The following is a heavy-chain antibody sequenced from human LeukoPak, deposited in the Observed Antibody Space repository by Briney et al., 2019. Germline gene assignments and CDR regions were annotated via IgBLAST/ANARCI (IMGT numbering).Heavy chain of an antibody. CDR3: ASQYYDFWSGYYYFDY. J-gene: IGHJ4*02. Sequence: GSLRLFCAASGFTFSSYSMNWVRQAPGKGLEWVSYISSSSSTIYYADSVKGRFTISRDNAKNSLYLQMNSLRAEDTAVYYCASQYYDFWSGYYYFDYWGQGTLVTVSS. V-gene: IGHV3-48*01. D-gene: IGHD3-3*01. CDR2: ISSSSSTI. CDR1: GFTFSSYS.